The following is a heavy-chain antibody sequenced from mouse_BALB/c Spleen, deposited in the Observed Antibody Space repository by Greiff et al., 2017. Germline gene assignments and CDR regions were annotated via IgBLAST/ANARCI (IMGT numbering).Heavy chain of an antibody. CDR1: GFTFSDYY. Sequence: EVQLVESGGGLVKPGGSLKLSCAASGFTFSDYYMYWVRQTPEKRLEWVATISDGGSYTYYPDSVKGRFTISRDNAKNNLYLQMSSLKSEDTAMYYCARDRGVYYGPLYAMDYWGQGTSVTVSA. V-gene: IGHV5-4*02. J-gene: IGHJ4*01. CDR3: ARDRGVYYGPLYAMDY. CDR2: ISDGGSYT. D-gene: IGHD1-2*01.